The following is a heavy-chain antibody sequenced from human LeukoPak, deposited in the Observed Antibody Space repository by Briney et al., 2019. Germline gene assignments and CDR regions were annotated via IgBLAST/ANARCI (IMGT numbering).Heavy chain of an antibody. D-gene: IGHD2-2*01. CDR3: ARERGYCSSTSCSYSYYGMDV. CDR1: GFTFSSYA. Sequence: GGSLRLSCAASGFTFSSYAMHWVRQAPGKGLEWVSVIYSGGGTYYADSVTGRFTISRDNSKNTLYLQMNSLRAEDTAVYYCARERGYCSSTSCSYSYYGMDVWGQGTTVTVSS. CDR2: IYSGGGT. J-gene: IGHJ6*02. V-gene: IGHV3-53*01.